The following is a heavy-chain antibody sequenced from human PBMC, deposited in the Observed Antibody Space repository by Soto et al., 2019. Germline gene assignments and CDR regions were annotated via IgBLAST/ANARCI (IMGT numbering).Heavy chain of an antibody. CDR2: ISSGSTYT. D-gene: IGHD6-19*01. J-gene: IGHJ4*02. Sequence: QVQLVESGGGLVKPGGSLRLSCAASGFTFSDYYMSWIRQAPGKGLEWVSYISSGSTYTNYADSVKGRFTISRDNAKDSLYLQMNSLRAEDTAVYYCARTVAVTSYFDYWGQGALVTVSS. V-gene: IGHV3-11*05. CDR3: ARTVAVTSYFDY. CDR1: GFTFSDYY.